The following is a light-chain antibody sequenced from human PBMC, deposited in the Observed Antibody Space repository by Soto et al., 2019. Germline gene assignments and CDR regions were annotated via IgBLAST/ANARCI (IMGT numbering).Light chain of an antibody. V-gene: IGKV3-20*01. CDR3: QHYVRSPPSWT. J-gene: IGKJ1*01. Sequence: ETVLTQSPGTLSLSPGERATLSCRASQSVSRSYLAWYQQKPDQAPRLLIYDASSRATGIPDRFSGSGSGTDFSLTISRLEPEDFAVYYCQHYVRSPPSWTFGQGTKVEIK. CDR1: QSVSRSY. CDR2: DAS.